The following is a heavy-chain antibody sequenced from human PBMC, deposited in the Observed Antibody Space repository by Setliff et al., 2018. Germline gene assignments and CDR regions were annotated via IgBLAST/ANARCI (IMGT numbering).Heavy chain of an antibody. J-gene: IGHJ4*02. CDR2: IYWNDDK. CDR1: GFSLSTTGVG. V-gene: IGHV2-5*01. Sequence: SGPTLVNPTQTLTLTCTFSGFSLSTTGVGVGWIRQPPGKALEWLALIYWNDDKRYSPSLKSRLTITKDTSKNQVVLTMTNMDPVDTATYYCAHRTIYDYYDSSGYLDYWGQGTLVTVSS. D-gene: IGHD3-22*01. CDR3: AHRTIYDYYDSSGYLDY.